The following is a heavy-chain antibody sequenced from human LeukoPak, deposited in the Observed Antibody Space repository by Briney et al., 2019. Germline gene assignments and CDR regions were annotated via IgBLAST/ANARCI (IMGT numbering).Heavy chain of an antibody. CDR1: GGTFSSYA. CDR3: ARDMNGGSFEYYYYGMDV. V-gene: IGHV1-69*13. D-gene: IGHD6-13*01. Sequence: SVKVSCKASGGTFSSYAISWVRQAPGQGLEWMGGIIPIFGTANYAQKFQGRVTITADESTSTAYMELSSLRSEDTAVYYCARDMNGGSFEYYYYGMDVSGQGTTVTVSS. CDR2: IIPIFGTA. J-gene: IGHJ6*02.